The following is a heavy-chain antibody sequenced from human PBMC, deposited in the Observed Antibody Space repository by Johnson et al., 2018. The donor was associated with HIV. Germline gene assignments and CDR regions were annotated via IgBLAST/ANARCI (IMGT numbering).Heavy chain of an antibody. V-gene: IGHV3-30*03. J-gene: IGHJ3*02. CDR3: TRRSPYDAFDI. CDR1: GFTFSNFG. Sequence: QVQLVESGGGVVQPGRSLRLSCAASGFTFSNFGIHWVRQAPGKGPEWVAVISFDGNLKKYADSVKGRFTISRDNSKNTLYLQMNSLRAEDTAVYYCTRRSPYDAFDIWGQGTMVTVSS. CDR2: ISFDGNLK.